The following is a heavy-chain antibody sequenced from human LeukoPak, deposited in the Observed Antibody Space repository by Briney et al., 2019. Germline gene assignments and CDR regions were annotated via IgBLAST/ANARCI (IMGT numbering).Heavy chain of an antibody. CDR3: ASGQAEYSSGWYYFDY. CDR2: IYTSGST. J-gene: IGHJ4*02. D-gene: IGHD6-19*01. Sequence: SETLSLTRTVSGGSISSGSYYWSWIRQPAGKGLEWIGRIYTSGSTNYNPSLKSRVTISVDTSKNQFSLKLSSVTAADTAVYYCASGQAEYSSGWYYFDYWGQGTLVTVSS. CDR1: GGSISSGSYY. V-gene: IGHV4-61*02.